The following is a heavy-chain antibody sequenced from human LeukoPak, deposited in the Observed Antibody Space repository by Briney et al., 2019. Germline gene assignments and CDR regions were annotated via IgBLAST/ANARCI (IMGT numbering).Heavy chain of an antibody. CDR3: VRGERQWDQFDY. CDR2: IWYDGSNK. D-gene: IGHD1-26*01. Sequence: GGSLRLSCAPSGFTFSIYGMHWVRQAPGKGLEWVAVIWYDGSNKYYADSVKGRFTISRDNSKNTLYLQMNSLRAEDTAMYYCVRGERQWDQFDYWGQGTPVTVSS. V-gene: IGHV3-33*01. CDR1: GFTFSIYG. J-gene: IGHJ4*02.